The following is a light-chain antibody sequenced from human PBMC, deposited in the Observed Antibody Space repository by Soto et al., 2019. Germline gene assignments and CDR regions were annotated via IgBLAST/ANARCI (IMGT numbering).Light chain of an antibody. CDR2: GAS. Sequence: EIVLTQSPGTLSLSPGERATLSCRASQSVSSSYLAWYQQKPGQAPRLLIYGASSSAAGIPDRFSGSGSGTAFTLTSSRLEPADSAVYYCQQYGSSPYTFGQGTKLVSK. CDR1: QSVSSSY. V-gene: IGKV3-20*01. J-gene: IGKJ2*01. CDR3: QQYGSSPYT.